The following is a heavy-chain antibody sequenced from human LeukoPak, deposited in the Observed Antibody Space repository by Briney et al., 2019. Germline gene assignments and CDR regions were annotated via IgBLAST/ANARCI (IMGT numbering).Heavy chain of an antibody. D-gene: IGHD3-3*01. Sequence: ASVKVSCKASGYTFTGYYMHWVRQAPGQGLEWMGIINPSGGSTSYAQKFQGRVTMTRDTSTSTVYMELSSLRSEDTAVYYCVSSPLRFPFDPWGQGTLVTVSS. CDR1: GYTFTGYY. J-gene: IGHJ5*02. V-gene: IGHV1-46*01. CDR2: INPSGGST. CDR3: VSSPLRFPFDP.